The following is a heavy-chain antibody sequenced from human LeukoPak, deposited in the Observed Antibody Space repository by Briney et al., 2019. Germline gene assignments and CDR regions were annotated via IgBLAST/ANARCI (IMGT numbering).Heavy chain of an antibody. CDR2: INPTSGST. CDR1: GCTFPSYF. D-gene: IGHD6-6*01. J-gene: IGHJ4*02. V-gene: IGHV1-46*01. CDR3: ARTAARRFDY. Sequence: ASVKVSCKASGCTFPSYFVHWVRQAPGQGLEWMGIINPTSGSTTYAQKFQGRVTMTRDTSTSTVYMELSSLRSDDTAVYYCARTAARRFDYWGQGTLVTVSS.